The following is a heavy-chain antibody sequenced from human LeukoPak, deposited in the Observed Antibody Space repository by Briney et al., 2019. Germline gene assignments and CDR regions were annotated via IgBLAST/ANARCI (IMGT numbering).Heavy chain of an antibody. CDR3: ARGSYYYDSSGYYPGY. Sequence: GGSLRLSCAASGFTFSSYSMNWVRQAPGKGLEWVSSISSSSSYIYYADSVKGRFTISRDNAKNSLYLQMNSLRAEDTAVYYCARGSYYYDSSGYYPGYWGQGTLATVSS. CDR2: ISSSSSYI. D-gene: IGHD3-22*01. J-gene: IGHJ4*02. CDR1: GFTFSSYS. V-gene: IGHV3-21*01.